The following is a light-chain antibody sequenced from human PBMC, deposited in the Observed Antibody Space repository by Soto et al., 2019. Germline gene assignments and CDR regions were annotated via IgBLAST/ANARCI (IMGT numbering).Light chain of an antibody. J-gene: IGKJ4*01. CDR3: QQYNSLPLT. CDR2: GAS. CDR1: QSVSTN. Sequence: EIVMTQSPAALSVSPGERATLSCRASQSVSTNLAWYQHKPGQAPRLLIYGASSRATGIPARFSGSGSGTEFTLTISSLQSEDFAIYYCQQYNSLPLTFCEGTKVDI. V-gene: IGKV3-15*01.